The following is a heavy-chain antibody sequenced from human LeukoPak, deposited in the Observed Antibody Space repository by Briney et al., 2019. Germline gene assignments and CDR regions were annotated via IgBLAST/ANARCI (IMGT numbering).Heavy chain of an antibody. CDR1: GGSISSYY. CDR3: ARNLNDYGGNSFDY. Sequence: SETLSLTCTVSGGSISSYYWSWIRQPAGKGLEWIGRIYTSGSTNYNPSLKSRVTMSVDTSKNQFSLKLSSVTAADTAAYCCARNLNDYGGNSFDYWGQGTLVTVSS. D-gene: IGHD4-23*01. J-gene: IGHJ4*02. V-gene: IGHV4-4*07. CDR2: IYTSGST.